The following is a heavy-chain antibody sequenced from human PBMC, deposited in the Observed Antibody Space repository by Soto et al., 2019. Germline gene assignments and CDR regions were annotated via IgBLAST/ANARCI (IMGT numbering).Heavy chain of an antibody. V-gene: IGHV3-30-3*01. Sequence: ESGGGVVQPGRSLRLSCAASGFTFSSYAMHWVRQAPGKGLEWVAVISYDGSNKYYADSVKGRFTISRDNSKNTLYLQMNSLRAEDTAVYYCDTTGADYWGQGTLVTVSS. D-gene: IGHD1-1*01. CDR2: ISYDGSNK. CDR1: GFTFSSYA. CDR3: DTTGADY. J-gene: IGHJ4*02.